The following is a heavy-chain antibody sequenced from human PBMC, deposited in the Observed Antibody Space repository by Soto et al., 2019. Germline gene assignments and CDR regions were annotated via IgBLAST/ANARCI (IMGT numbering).Heavy chain of an antibody. Sequence: SVKVSCKASGGTFSSYAISWVRQAPGQGLEWMGGIIPIFGTANYAQKFQGRVTITADESTSTAYMELSSLRSEDTAVYYCARGPNCSSTSCFNWFDPWGQGTLVTGSS. CDR2: IIPIFGTA. V-gene: IGHV1-69*13. CDR3: ARGPNCSSTSCFNWFDP. J-gene: IGHJ5*02. D-gene: IGHD2-2*01. CDR1: GGTFSSYA.